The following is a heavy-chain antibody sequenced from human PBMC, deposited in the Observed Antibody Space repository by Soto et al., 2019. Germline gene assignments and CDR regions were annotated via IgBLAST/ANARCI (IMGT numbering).Heavy chain of an antibody. CDR2: ISGSGGST. D-gene: IGHD6-13*01. CDR3: AKEAYSSSPVSGSKFDP. CDR1: GFTFSSYA. J-gene: IGHJ5*02. Sequence: TGGSLRLSCAASGFTFSSYAMSWVRQAPGKGLEWVSAISGSGGSTYYADSVKGRFTISRDNSKNTLYLQMNSLRAEDTAVYYCAKEAYSSSPVSGSKFDPWGQGTLVTVSS. V-gene: IGHV3-23*01.